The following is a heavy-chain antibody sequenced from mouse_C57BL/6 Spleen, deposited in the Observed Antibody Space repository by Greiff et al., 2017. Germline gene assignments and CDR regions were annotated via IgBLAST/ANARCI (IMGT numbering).Heavy chain of an antibody. CDR2: ISRGGDYI. J-gene: IGHJ4*01. CDR1: GFTFSSYA. D-gene: IGHD3-2*02. Sequence: EVKLVESGEGLVKPGGSLKLSCAASGFTFSSYAMSWVRQTPEKRLEWVAYISRGGDYIYYADTVKGRFTISGDNARSTLYLQISSLKSEDTAMYYCARDVASGAMDYWGQGTSVTVSS. CDR3: ARDVASGAMDY. V-gene: IGHV5S21*01.